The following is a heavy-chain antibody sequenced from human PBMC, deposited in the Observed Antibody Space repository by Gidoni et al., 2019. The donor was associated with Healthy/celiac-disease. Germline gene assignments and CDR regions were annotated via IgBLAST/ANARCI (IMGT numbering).Heavy chain of an antibody. D-gene: IGHD5-18*01. Sequence: EVQLVESGGGLVQPGGSLILSCAASGFTFSSYDMHWVRQATGKGLEWVSAIGTAGDTYYPGSVKGRFTISRENAKNSLYLQMNSLRAGDTAVYYCARGLRGYRGNWFDPWGQGTLVTVSS. V-gene: IGHV3-13*01. CDR2: IGTAGDT. CDR1: GFTFSSYD. J-gene: IGHJ5*02. CDR3: ARGLRGYRGNWFDP.